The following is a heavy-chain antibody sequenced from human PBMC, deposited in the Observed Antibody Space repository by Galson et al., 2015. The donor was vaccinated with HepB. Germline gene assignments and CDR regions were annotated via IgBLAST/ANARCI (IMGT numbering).Heavy chain of an antibody. CDR2: FDPEDGET. V-gene: IGHV1-24*01. Sequence: SVKVSCKVSGYTLTELSMHWVRQAPGKGLEWMGGFDPEDGETIYAQKFQGRVTMTEDTSTDTAYMELSSLRSEDTAVYYCATKTVQTTSFDYWGQGTLVTVSS. D-gene: IGHD1-14*01. J-gene: IGHJ4*02. CDR3: ATKTVQTTSFDY. CDR1: GYTLTELS.